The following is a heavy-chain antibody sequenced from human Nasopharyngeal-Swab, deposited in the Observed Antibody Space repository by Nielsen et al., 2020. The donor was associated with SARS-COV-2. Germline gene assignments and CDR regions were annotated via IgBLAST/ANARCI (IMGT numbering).Heavy chain of an antibody. V-gene: IGHV3-15*01. CDR3: TTDQLVVVVAATEDY. D-gene: IGHD2-15*01. J-gene: IGHJ4*02. CDR2: IKSKTDGGTT. Sequence: VRQAPGKGLERVGRIKSKTDGGTTDYAAPVKGRFTISRDDSKNTLYLQMNSLKTEDTAVYYCTTDQLVVVVAATEDYWGQGTLVTVSS.